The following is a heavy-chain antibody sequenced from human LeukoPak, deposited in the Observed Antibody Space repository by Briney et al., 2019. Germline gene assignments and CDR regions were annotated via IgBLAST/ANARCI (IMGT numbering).Heavy chain of an antibody. D-gene: IGHD5-24*01. CDR1: GFTFSSYS. CDR2: ISSSSSYI. V-gene: IGHV3-21*01. Sequence: GGSLRLSCAASGFTFSSYSMNWVRQAPGKGLEWVSSISSSSSYIYYADSVKGRFTISRDNAKNSLYLQMSSLRAEDTAVYYCARDLVTMATGLDYWGQGTLVTVSS. CDR3: ARDLVTMATGLDY. J-gene: IGHJ4*02.